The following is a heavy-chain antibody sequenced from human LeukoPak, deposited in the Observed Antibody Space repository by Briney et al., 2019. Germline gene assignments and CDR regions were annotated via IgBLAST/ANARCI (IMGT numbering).Heavy chain of an antibody. CDR3: AREGYSYGWY. D-gene: IGHD5-18*01. CDR1: GFTFSRYA. CDR2: IGGSGGAI. V-gene: IGHV3-23*01. J-gene: IGHJ4*02. Sequence: GGSLRLSCGASGFTFSRYAMSWVRQAPGKGLQRVSEIGGSGGAIYYADSVKGRFTISRDNAKNSLYLQMNSLRAGDTAVYYCAREGYSYGWYWGQGTLVTVSS.